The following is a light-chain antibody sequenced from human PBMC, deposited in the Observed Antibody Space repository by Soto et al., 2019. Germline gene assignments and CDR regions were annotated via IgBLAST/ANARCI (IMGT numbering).Light chain of an antibody. V-gene: IGKV1-5*01. Sequence: DIQMTQSPSTLSAFVGDRVTITCRASQSISRFLAWYQQKPGRAPKFLIYGASSLESGVPSRFSGSGSGTEFTLTISGLLPDDFATYYCQQYDSYPVTFGGGTKVDI. J-gene: IGKJ4*01. CDR2: GAS. CDR3: QQYDSYPVT. CDR1: QSISRF.